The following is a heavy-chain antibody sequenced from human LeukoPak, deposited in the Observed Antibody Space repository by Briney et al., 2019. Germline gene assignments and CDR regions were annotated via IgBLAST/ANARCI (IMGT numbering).Heavy chain of an antibody. D-gene: IGHD6-13*01. J-gene: IGHJ4*02. CDR1: GFTFSSYA. CDR2: ISYDGSNK. V-gene: IGHV3-30-3*01. CDR3: ARSVQQLNYFDY. Sequence: GGSLRLSCAASGFTFSSYAMHWVRQAPGKGLEWVAVISYDGSNKYYADSVKGRFTISRDNSKNTLYLQMNSLRAEDTAVYYCARSVQQLNYFDYWGQGTLVTVSS.